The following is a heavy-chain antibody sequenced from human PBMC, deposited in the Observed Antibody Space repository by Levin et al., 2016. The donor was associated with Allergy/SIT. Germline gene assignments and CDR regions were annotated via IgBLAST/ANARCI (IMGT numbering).Heavy chain of an antibody. V-gene: IGHV1-8*01. CDR1: GYTFTSYD. D-gene: IGHD6-13*01. CDR2: MNPNSGNT. J-gene: IGHJ6*03. Sequence: ASVKVSCKASGYTFTSYDINWVRQATGQGLEWMGWMNPNSGNTGYAQKFQGRVTMTRNTSISTAYMELSSLRSEDTAVYYCARVRQQLVKVSRLWYMDVWGKGTTVTVSS. CDR3: ARVRQQLVKVSRLWYMDV.